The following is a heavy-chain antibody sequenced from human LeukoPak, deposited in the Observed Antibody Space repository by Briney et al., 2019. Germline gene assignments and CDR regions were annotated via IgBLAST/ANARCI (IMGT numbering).Heavy chain of an antibody. CDR1: GGTFSSYA. V-gene: IGHV1-69*05. CDR3: AREPHRGNYYYDSSGEFDY. CDR2: IIPIFGTA. D-gene: IGHD3-22*01. J-gene: IGHJ4*02. Sequence: SVKVSCKASGGTFSSYAISWVRQAPGQGLEWMGGIIPIFGTANYAQKFQGRVTITTDESTSTAYMELSSLRSEDTAVYYCAREPHRGNYYYDSSGEFDYWGQGTLVTVSS.